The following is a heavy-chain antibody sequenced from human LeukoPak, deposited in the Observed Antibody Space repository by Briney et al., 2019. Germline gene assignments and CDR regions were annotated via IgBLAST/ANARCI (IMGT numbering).Heavy chain of an antibody. Sequence: PGGSLRLSCAASGFTFSSYAMSWVHQAPGKGLEWVSAISGSGGSTYYADSVKGRFTISRDNSKNTLYLQMNSLRAEDTAVYYCAKDPRAGYSSSFFYWGQGTLVTVSS. J-gene: IGHJ4*02. D-gene: IGHD6-13*01. CDR2: ISGSGGST. CDR3: AKDPRAGYSSSFFY. V-gene: IGHV3-23*01. CDR1: GFTFSSYA.